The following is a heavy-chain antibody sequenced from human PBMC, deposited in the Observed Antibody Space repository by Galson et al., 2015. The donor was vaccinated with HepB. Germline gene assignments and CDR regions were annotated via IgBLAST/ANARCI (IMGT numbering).Heavy chain of an antibody. D-gene: IGHD5-18*01. CDR3: ARSPENSYGVGY. CDR1: GGSISSDF. Sequence: LSLTCTVSGGSISSDFWTWIRQSPGKGLEWIGYTSYSGSTNYIPSLKSRVTMSVDTSKNQFSLKLSSVTAADTAVYYCARSPENSYGVGYRGQGTLVTVSS. J-gene: IGHJ4*02. CDR2: TSYSGST. V-gene: IGHV4-59*01.